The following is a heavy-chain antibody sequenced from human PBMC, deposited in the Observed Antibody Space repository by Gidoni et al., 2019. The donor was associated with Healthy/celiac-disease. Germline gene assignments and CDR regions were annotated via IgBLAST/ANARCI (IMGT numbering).Heavy chain of an antibody. CDR1: GGSISSSSYY. J-gene: IGHJ4*02. D-gene: IGHD3-9*01. CDR3: ARRPFIYYYDILTGYSSFDY. V-gene: IGHV4-39*01. Sequence: QLQLQESGPGLVKPSETLSLTCTVSGGSISSSSYYWGWIRQPPGKGLEWIGSIYYSGSTYYNPSLKSRVTISVDTSKNQFSLKLSSVTAADTAVYYCARRPFIYYYDILTGYSSFDYWGQGTLVTVSS. CDR2: IYYSGST.